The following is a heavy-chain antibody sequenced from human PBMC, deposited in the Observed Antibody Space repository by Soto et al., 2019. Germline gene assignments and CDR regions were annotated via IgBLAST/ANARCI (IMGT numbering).Heavy chain of an antibody. J-gene: IGHJ4*02. V-gene: IGHV3-30*03. Sequence: PGGSLRLSCQASGFNFDNYGMHWVRQAPGKGPEWVALISYDGTNKFYADSVKGRFTISRDNSKSTLYLQVDSLRPEDAAVYYCARDPKTSGGQHWAFNYFDSWGQGTLVTVSS. D-gene: IGHD7-27*01. CDR2: ISYDGTNK. CDR3: ARDPKTSGGQHWAFNYFDS. CDR1: GFNFDNYG.